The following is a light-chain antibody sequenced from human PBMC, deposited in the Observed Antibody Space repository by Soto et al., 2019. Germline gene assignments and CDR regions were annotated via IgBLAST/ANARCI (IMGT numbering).Light chain of an antibody. Sequence: EIVLTQSPGTLSLSPGERATLSCRASQSVSSSYLAWYQQKPGQPPRLLIYGASSRATGIPDRFGGSESGTDFTLTISRLEPADFAVYYCQQYITSPPKLTFGGGTKVEIK. CDR2: GAS. J-gene: IGKJ4*01. V-gene: IGKV3-20*01. CDR3: QQYITSPPKLT. CDR1: QSVSSSY.